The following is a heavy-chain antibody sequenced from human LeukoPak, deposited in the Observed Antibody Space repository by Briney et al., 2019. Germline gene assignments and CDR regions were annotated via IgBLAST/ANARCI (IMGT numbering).Heavy chain of an antibody. Sequence: GGSLRLSCEASGFTFGSHAVYWVRQAPGKGLEWVAGIFGSGGSPHYADSVKGRFTISRVNSRNTVYLQINSLRAEDTAVYYCGKTTVGYSSGQKPAWPVDYWGQGTLVTVSS. J-gene: IGHJ4*02. D-gene: IGHD6-19*01. V-gene: IGHV3-23*01. CDR2: IFGSGGSP. CDR1: GFTFGSHA. CDR3: GKTTVGYSSGQKPAWPVDY.